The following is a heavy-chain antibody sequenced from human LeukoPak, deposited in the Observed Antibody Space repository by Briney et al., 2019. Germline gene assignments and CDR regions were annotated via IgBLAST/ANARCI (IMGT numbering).Heavy chain of an antibody. J-gene: IGHJ4*02. Sequence: PGGSLRLSCAASGFTFRSYSMNWVRQAPGTGLEWVASITSTSSHVYYADSVKGRFTTSRDNAKDSLYLQMNSLRAEDTALYYCARADMTTITYPEYWGQGTPVTVSS. CDR3: ARADMTTITYPEY. D-gene: IGHD5-24*01. V-gene: IGHV3-21*01. CDR1: GFTFRSYS. CDR2: ITSTSSHV.